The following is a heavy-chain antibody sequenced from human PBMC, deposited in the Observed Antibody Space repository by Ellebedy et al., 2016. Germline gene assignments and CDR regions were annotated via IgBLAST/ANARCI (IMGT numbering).Heavy chain of an antibody. Sequence: LRLXXTVSGDSINSGAFYWIWVRQPAGKGPEWIGHISTSGNTIYNPSLRSRVTMSVDTSRNHFSLELASVTVADTAVYYCATLTIPGGSDYWGQGALVTVSS. V-gene: IGHV4-61*09. D-gene: IGHD3-16*01. CDR1: GDSINSGAFY. CDR3: ATLTIPGGSDY. J-gene: IGHJ4*02. CDR2: ISTSGNT.